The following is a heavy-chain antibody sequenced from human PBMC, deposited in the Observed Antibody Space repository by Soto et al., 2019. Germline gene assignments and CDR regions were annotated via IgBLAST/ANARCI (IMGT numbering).Heavy chain of an antibody. CDR3: AKSAPMDAGDKSYYDF. J-gene: IGHJ4*02. Sequence: QVQLVQSGAEVKKSGASVKISCKASGYSFTGYYIHWVRQAPGQGVEWMGEISPNSGGTKYAQKFQGRVTMTRDTSITTVYMDLRNLSPDDTAVYYCAKSAPMDAGDKSYYDFWGQGALVNVSS. CDR2: ISPNSGGT. CDR1: GYSFTGYY. V-gene: IGHV1-2*02. D-gene: IGHD4-17*01.